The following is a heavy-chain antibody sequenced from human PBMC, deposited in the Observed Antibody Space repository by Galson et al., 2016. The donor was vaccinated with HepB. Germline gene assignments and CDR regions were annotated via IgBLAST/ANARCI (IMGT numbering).Heavy chain of an antibody. D-gene: IGHD2-2*01. CDR2: IYYSGDT. Sequence: WIGYIYYSGDTYYNPSLNSRVTLSVDTPKNQFSLEMRSVTAVDTAVYYCARIGHCTPASCSGAFDIWGQGTIVTVSS. CDR3: ARIGHCTPASCSGAFDI. J-gene: IGHJ3*02. V-gene: IGHV4-28*01.